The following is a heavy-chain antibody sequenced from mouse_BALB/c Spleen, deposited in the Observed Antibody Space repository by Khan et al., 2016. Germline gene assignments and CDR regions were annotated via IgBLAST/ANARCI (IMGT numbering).Heavy chain of an antibody. Sequence: MQLEESGPELVKPGASVKISCKASGYTFTDYNMHWVKQSHGKSLEWIGYIYPYNGGTGYNQKFKSKATLTVDNSSSTAYMELRSLTSEDSAVYYCARGGLMGNWTAWFAYWGQGTLVTVSA. V-gene: IGHV1S29*02. CDR1: GYTFTDYN. D-gene: IGHD4-1*02. CDR3: ARGGLMGNWTAWFAY. J-gene: IGHJ3*01. CDR2: IYPYNGGT.